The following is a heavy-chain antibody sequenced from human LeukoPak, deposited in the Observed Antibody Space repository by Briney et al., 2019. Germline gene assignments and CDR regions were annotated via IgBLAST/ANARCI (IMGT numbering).Heavy chain of an antibody. CDR2: IYYSGST. Sequence: PSETLSLTCTVSGGSISSYYWSWIRQPPGKGLEWIGYIYYSGSTNYNPSLKSRVTISVDKSKNEFTLKLRSVTAADTAVYYCARDRGSYYYGSGSKNAFDIWGQGTMVTVSS. V-gene: IGHV4-59*01. CDR3: ARDRGSYYYGSGSKNAFDI. J-gene: IGHJ3*02. D-gene: IGHD3-10*01. CDR1: GGSISSYY.